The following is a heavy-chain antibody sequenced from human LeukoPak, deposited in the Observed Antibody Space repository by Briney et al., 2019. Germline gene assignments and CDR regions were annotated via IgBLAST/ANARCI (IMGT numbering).Heavy chain of an antibody. V-gene: IGHV3-21*01. CDR3: ASGGERSYSVPFDY. CDR1: GFTFSSYS. CDR2: ISSSSSYI. D-gene: IGHD1-26*01. Sequence: GGSLRLSCAASGFTFSSYSMNWVRQAPGKGLEWVSSISSSSSYIYYADSVKGRFTISRDNAKNSLYLQMNSLRAEDTAVYYCASGGERSYSVPFDYWGQGTLVTVSS. J-gene: IGHJ4*02.